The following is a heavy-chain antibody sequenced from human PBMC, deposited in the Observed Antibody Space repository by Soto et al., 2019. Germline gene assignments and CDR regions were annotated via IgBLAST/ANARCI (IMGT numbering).Heavy chain of an antibody. Sequence: EVQLLESGGGLVQPGGSLRLSCAASGFTFSNYAMSWVRQAPGKGLEWVSSISKSGGGTYYADSVKGRFTISRENSKNTLYLQMNSLKAEDTAVYSCAKTSSLFDYWDQGTLVTVSS. D-gene: IGHD6-13*01. CDR1: GFTFSNYA. CDR3: AKTSSLFDY. J-gene: IGHJ4*02. CDR2: ISKSGGGT. V-gene: IGHV3-23*01.